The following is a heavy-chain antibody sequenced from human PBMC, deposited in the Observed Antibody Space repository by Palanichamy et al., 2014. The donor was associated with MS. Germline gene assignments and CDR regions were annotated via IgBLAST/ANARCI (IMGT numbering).Heavy chain of an antibody. J-gene: IGHJ6*02. Sequence: ESQLLESGGGLVQPGGSLRLSCAASGFTFSTYAMSWVRQAPEKGLEWVSAVSDSGAKTYYADSVKGRFTISRDNSYQTLYLQMNSLRAEDTAVYYCVRDAYGMDVWGQGTTVVVSS. CDR2: VSDSGAKT. V-gene: IGHV3-23*01. CDR3: VRDAYGMDV. CDR1: GFTFSTYA.